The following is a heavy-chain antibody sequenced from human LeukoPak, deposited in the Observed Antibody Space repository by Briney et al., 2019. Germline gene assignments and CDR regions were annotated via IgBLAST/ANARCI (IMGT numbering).Heavy chain of an antibody. CDR1: GGSLSSYY. J-gene: IGHJ4*02. D-gene: IGHD5-24*01. CDR2: IYYSGST. CDR3: ARVMATAERFFDY. Sequence: PSETLSLTCTVSGGSLSSYYWSWIRQPPGKGLEWIGYIYYSGSTNYNPSLKSRVTISVDTSKNQFSLKLSSVTAAATAVYYCARVMATAERFFDYWGQGTLVTVSS. V-gene: IGHV4-59*12.